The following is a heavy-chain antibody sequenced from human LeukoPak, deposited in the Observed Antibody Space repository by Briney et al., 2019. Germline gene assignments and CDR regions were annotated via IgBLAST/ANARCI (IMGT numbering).Heavy chain of an antibody. CDR2: IYYSGST. D-gene: IGHD5-18*01. J-gene: IGHJ4*02. V-gene: IGHV4-61*01. Sequence: SETLSLTCTVSGGSISSSSYYWSWIRQPPGKGLEWIGYIYYSGSTNYNPSLKSRVTISVDTSKNQFSLKLSSVTAADTAVYYCARGTAMVKTHPFDYWGQGTLVTVSS. CDR1: GGSISSSSYY. CDR3: ARGTAMVKTHPFDY.